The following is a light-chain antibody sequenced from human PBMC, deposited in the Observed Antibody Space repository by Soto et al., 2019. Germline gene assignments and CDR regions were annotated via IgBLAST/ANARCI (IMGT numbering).Light chain of an antibody. CDR3: VSWDDSLSGLV. Sequence: QSVLTQPPSASGTPGQRVTISCSGRSANIGNNYVCWYQQFPGTAPKLLIYSNNQRPSRVPDRFSGSKSVTSASLAISGLRYEDDGNYYCVSWDDSLSGLVFGTGTKLTVL. J-gene: IGLJ1*01. CDR1: SANIGNNY. CDR2: SNN. V-gene: IGLV1-47*02.